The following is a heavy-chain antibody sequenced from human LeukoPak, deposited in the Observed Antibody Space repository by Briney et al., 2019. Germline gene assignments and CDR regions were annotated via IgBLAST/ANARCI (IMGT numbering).Heavy chain of an antibody. V-gene: IGHV3-48*03. J-gene: IGHJ4*02. CDR2: ISSGDNIM. CDR3: ARSGYDEVFDY. CDR1: GFTFSTYE. D-gene: IGHD5-12*01. Sequence: GGSLRLSCAASGFTFSTYEMNWVRQAPGKGVEWVSYISSGDNIMFYADSVKGRFTISRDNGENLMYMQMNSLRAEDTATYYCARSGYDEVFDYWGQGILVTVSS.